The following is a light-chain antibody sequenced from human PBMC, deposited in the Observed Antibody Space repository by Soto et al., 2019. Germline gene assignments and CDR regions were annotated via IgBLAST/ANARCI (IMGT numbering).Light chain of an antibody. CDR3: QQYGSSPR. CDR1: QSVTNSY. CDR2: GAS. V-gene: IGKV3-20*01. J-gene: IGKJ4*01. Sequence: EIVLTQSPGTLSLSPGERATLSCRASQSVTNSYLAWYQQKPGQAPRLLIYGASSRATGIPDRFSGSGSGTDFTLTISRLEPEDFAVYYCQQYGSSPRFGGGTKVEIK.